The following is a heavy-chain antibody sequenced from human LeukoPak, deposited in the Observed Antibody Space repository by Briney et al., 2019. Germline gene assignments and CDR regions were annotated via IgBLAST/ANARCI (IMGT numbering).Heavy chain of an antibody. CDR3: AKGQKQQWLVQG. D-gene: IGHD6-19*01. V-gene: IGHV3-30*18. Sequence: GRSLRLSCAASGFTFSSYGMHWVRQAPGKGLEWVAVISYDGSNKYYADSVKGRFTISRDNSKNTLYLQMNSLRAEDTAVYYCAKGQKQQWLVQGWGQGTLVTVSS. J-gene: IGHJ4*02. CDR2: ISYDGSNK. CDR1: GFTFSSYG.